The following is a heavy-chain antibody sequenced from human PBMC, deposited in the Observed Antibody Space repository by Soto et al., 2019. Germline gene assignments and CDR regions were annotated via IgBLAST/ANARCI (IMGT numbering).Heavy chain of an antibody. CDR3: ARLGTYYDFWSGYTSYYYYGMDV. V-gene: IGHV4-39*01. D-gene: IGHD3-3*01. CDR2: IHYSGST. CDR1: GSSISIGTDY. Sequence: PSETLSLTCSVSGSSISIGTDYWGWICQPPGKGLEWIGNIHYSGSTYYNKSLKSRVTISVDTSKNQFSLKLSSVTAADTAVYYCARLGTYYDFWSGYTSYYYYGMDVWGQGTTVTVSS. J-gene: IGHJ6*02.